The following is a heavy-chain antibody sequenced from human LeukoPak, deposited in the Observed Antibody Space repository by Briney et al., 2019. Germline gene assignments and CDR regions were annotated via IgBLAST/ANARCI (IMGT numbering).Heavy chain of an antibody. CDR2: IHYDGSNQ. Sequence: GGSLRLSCAASGFTVSSNYMSWVRQAPGKGLEWVAFIHYDGSNQYYADSVKGRFIISRDNSKNTLYLQMNSLRTEDTAVYYCAKDPGHSVRGYYMDVWGKGTTVTVSS. J-gene: IGHJ6*03. CDR1: GFTVSSNY. D-gene: IGHD2-15*01. CDR3: AKDPGHSVRGYYMDV. V-gene: IGHV3-30*02.